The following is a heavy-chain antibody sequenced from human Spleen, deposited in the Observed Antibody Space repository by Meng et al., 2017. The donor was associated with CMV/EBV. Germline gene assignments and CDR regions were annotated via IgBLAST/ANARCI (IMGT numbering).Heavy chain of an antibody. V-gene: IGHV3-21*01. D-gene: IGHD3-3*02. Sequence: GESLKISCAASGFTFDDYAMHWVRQAPGKGLEWVSSTSSSYRYIYYANSVKGRFTVSRDNAKKSLYLQMNSLRAEDTAVYYCLLIITVGAVSTDVWGQGTTVTVSS. CDR1: GFTFDDYA. CDR2: TSSSYRYI. CDR3: LLIITVGAVSTDV. J-gene: IGHJ6*02.